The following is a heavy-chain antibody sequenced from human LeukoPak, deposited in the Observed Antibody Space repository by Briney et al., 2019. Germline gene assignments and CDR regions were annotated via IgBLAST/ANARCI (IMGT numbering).Heavy chain of an antibody. CDR2: ISYDGSYK. CDR3: ARDLIVRGESGALDI. V-gene: IGHV3-30*04. CDR1: GFTFSSYV. Sequence: GGSLRLSCAASGFTFSSYVMHWVRQAPGKGLEWVAVISYDGSYKYYADSVKGRFTISRDNSQNTLYLQMISLSADDTAVYYCARDLIVRGESGALDIWGQGTTVTASS. D-gene: IGHD3-10*02. J-gene: IGHJ3*02.